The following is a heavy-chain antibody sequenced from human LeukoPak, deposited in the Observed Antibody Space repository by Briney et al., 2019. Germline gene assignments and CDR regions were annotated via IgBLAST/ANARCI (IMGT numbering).Heavy chain of an antibody. J-gene: IGHJ4*02. Sequence: GASVKVSCKASGYTFTSYGISWVRQAPGQGLEWMGWISAYNGNTNYAQKLQGRVTMTTDTSTSTAHMELRSLRSDDTAVYYCARVKYYYDSSGYYHTSSGYFDYWGQGTLVTVSS. CDR2: ISAYNGNT. V-gene: IGHV1-18*01. CDR1: GYTFTSYG. CDR3: ARVKYYYDSSGYYHTSSGYFDY. D-gene: IGHD3-22*01.